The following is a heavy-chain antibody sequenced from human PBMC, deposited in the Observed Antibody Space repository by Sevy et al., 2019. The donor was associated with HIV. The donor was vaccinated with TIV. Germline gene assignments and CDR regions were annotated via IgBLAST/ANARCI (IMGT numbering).Heavy chain of an antibody. D-gene: IGHD3-10*01. CDR3: ARPSSLYYYYAMDV. CDR2: IYYTGST. Sequence: WETLSLTCIVSGGSISSDSYYWGWIRQRPAKGLEWIRRIYYTGSTYYNPSLKSRVTISSDTSKYQFSLRLSSVTAADTALYFCARPSSLYYYYAMDVWGQGTTVTVSS. J-gene: IGHJ6*02. V-gene: IGHV4-39*01. CDR1: GGSISSDSYY.